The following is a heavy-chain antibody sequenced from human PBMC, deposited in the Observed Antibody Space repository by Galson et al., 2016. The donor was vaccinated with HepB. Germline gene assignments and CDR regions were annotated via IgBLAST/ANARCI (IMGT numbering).Heavy chain of an antibody. CDR2: ISAYNGNT. J-gene: IGHJ4*02. Sequence: SVKVSCKASGYSFTSYGFSWVRQAPGQGLEWMGWISAYNGNTDYAQKFQGRVTMTTDTSTSTAYMELRSLRSDDAAVYYCASASGIAEYYFDHWGQGTLVTVSS. D-gene: IGHD6-13*01. CDR1: GYSFTSYG. CDR3: ASASGIAEYYFDH. V-gene: IGHV1-18*04.